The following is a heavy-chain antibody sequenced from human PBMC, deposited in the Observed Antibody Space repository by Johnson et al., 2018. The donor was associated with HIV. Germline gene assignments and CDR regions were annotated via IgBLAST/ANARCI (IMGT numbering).Heavy chain of an antibody. CDR1: GFTFSDYY. V-gene: IGHV3-30*03. Sequence: QVQLVESGGGLVKPGGSLRLSCAASGFTFSDYYMSWIRQAPGKGLEWVALISYDGTNKYYADSAKGRFTISRDNSKNTLYLQMNSLRAEDTAVYYCARGVKQQLSVVDSFGIWGQGTMVTVSS. CDR2: ISYDGTNK. D-gene: IGHD6-13*01. J-gene: IGHJ3*02. CDR3: ARGVKQQLSVVDSFGI.